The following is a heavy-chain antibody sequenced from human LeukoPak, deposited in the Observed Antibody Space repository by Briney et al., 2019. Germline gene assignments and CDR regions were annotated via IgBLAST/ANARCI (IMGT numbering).Heavy chain of an antibody. CDR3: WRASRRYWWSDS. CDR1: GATFTSYA. J-gene: IGHJ5*01. D-gene: IGHD2-8*02. CDR2: VNPNSGDT. Sequence: ASVNLSFNASGATFTSYAISWVRHAPGQGLEWMGCVNPNSGDTNYSQKFHGNVTITRDTSISTVYMELSRLRSDDKAASYYWRASRRYWWSDSWGQGTLVTVSS. V-gene: IGHV1-2*02.